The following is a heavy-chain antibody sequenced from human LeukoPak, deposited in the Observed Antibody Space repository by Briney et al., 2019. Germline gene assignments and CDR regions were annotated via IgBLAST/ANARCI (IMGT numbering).Heavy chain of an antibody. D-gene: IGHD3-3*01. V-gene: IGHV4-59*01. CDR1: GGSISSYY. CDR2: IYYSGST. J-gene: IGHJ5*02. Sequence: SETLSLTCTVSGGSISSYYWSWIRQPPGKGLEWIGYIYYSGSTNYNPSLKSRVTISVDTSKNQFSLKLSSVTAADTAVYYCARAYYDFWSGYYTVWFDPWGQGTLVTVSS. CDR3: ARAYYDFWSGYYTVWFDP.